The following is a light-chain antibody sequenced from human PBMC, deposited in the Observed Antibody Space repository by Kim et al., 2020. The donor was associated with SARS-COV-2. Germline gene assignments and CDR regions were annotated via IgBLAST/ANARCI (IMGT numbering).Light chain of an antibody. J-gene: IGLJ2*01. CDR2: DVS. CDR1: SSDVGGYNY. Sequence: QSALTQPASVSGSPGQSITISCTGTSSDVGGYNYVSWYQQHPGKAPKLMIYDVSNRPSGVSNRFSGSKYGNTASLTISGLQAEDEADYYCSSYTSSSTLEFGGGNQLTVL. CDR3: SSYTSSSTLE. V-gene: IGLV2-14*03.